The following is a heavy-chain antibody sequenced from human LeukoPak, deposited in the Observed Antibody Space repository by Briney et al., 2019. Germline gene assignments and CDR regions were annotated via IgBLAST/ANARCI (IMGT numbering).Heavy chain of an antibody. Sequence: VGSLRLSCAVSGFTFSNYWMSWVRQAPGKGLEWVANIKQDRYEKYYVDSVKGRFTISRDNAKNSLYLQMDSLRAEDTAVFYCARVYSSSSGKNAFDIWGQGAVVIVSS. CDR2: IKQDRYEK. D-gene: IGHD6-6*01. CDR1: GFTFSNYW. CDR3: ARVYSSSSGKNAFDI. J-gene: IGHJ3*02. V-gene: IGHV3-7*03.